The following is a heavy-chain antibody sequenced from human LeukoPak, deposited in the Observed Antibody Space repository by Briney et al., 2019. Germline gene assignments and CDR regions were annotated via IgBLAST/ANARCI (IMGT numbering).Heavy chain of an antibody. CDR2: ISYDGSNK. J-gene: IGHJ4*02. V-gene: IGHV3-30*14. CDR1: GFTFSSYA. D-gene: IGHD3-10*01. Sequence: PGGSLRLSCAASGFTFSSYAMHWVRQAPGKGLEWVAVISYDGSNKYYADSVKGRFTISRDNSKNTLYLQMNSLRAEDTAVYYCARGGYYYGSGSHGLPDYWGQGTLVTVSS. CDR3: ARGGYYYGSGSHGLPDY.